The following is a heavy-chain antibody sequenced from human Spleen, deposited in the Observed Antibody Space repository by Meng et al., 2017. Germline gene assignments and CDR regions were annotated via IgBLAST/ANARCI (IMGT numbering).Heavy chain of an antibody. V-gene: IGHV1-69*05. Sequence: SVKVSCKAPGGTFTNYVIGWVRQAPGQGLEWMGGINAVFGTINYAQKFQGRVTITTDESTSTAYMELTRLTSEDTAVYYCARKAGNCISTSCYSLDYWGQGTLVTVSS. D-gene: IGHD2-2*01. J-gene: IGHJ4*02. CDR1: GGTFTNYV. CDR3: ARKAGNCISTSCYSLDY. CDR2: INAVFGTI.